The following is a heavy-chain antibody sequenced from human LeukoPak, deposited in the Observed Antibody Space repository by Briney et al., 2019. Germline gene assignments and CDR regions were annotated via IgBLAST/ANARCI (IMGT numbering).Heavy chain of an antibody. CDR2: IYPGDSDT. J-gene: IGHJ5*02. CDR1: GYSSTSYW. V-gene: IGHV5-51*01. Sequence: GESLKISCKGSGYSSTSYWIGWVRQMPGKGLEWMGIIYPGDSDTRYSPSFQGQVTISADKSISTAYLQWSSLKASDTAMYYCARSSYYDFWSGYYTEDWFDPWGQGTLVTVSS. CDR3: ARSSYYDFWSGYYTEDWFDP. D-gene: IGHD3-3*01.